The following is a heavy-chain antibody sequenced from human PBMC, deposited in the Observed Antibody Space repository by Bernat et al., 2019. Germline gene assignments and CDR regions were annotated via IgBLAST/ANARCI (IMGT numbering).Heavy chain of an antibody. Sequence: QVQLQESGPGLVKPSETLSLTCTVSGGSISSSSYYWGWIRQPPGKGLEWIGSIYYSGNTYYTPSLKSRVTISVDTSKNQFSLKLTSVTAADTAVYYCARHGVPDGTNWFDPWGQGTLVTVSS. V-gene: IGHV4-39*01. D-gene: IGHD6-6*01. CDR3: ARHGVPDGTNWFDP. J-gene: IGHJ5*02. CDR1: GGSISSSSYY. CDR2: IYYSGNT.